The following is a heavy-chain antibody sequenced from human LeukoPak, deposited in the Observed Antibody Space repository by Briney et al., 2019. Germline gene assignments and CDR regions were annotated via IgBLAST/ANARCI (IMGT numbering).Heavy chain of an antibody. V-gene: IGHV3-30*18. D-gene: IGHD1-1*01. CDR3: AKHNIDY. J-gene: IGHJ4*02. Sequence: PGGSLRLSCAASGFTFSSYGMHWVRQAPGKGLEWVAVISYDGSNEYYADSVKGRFTISRDDSKNTLYLQMNSLRAEDTAVYYCAKHNIDYWGQGTLVTVSS. CDR2: ISYDGSNE. CDR1: GFTFSSYG.